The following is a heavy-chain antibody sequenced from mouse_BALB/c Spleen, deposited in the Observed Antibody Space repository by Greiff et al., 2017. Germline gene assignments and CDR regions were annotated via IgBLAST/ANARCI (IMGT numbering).Heavy chain of an antibody. D-gene: IGHD1-2*01. Sequence: DVMLVESGGGLVQPGGSRKLSCAASGFTFSSFGMHWVRQAPEKGLEWVAYISSGSSTIYYADTVKGRFTISRDNPKNTLFLQMTSLRSEDTAMYYCARGITTALDYWGQGTTLTVSS. CDR1: GFTFSSFG. J-gene: IGHJ2*01. V-gene: IGHV5-17*02. CDR2: ISSGSSTI. CDR3: ARGITTALDY.